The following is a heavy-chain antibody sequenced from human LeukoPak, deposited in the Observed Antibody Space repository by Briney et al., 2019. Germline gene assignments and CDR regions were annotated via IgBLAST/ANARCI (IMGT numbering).Heavy chain of an antibody. D-gene: IGHD3-22*01. CDR2: MNPNSGNT. CDR1: GYTFTSYD. V-gene: IGHV1-8*01. CDR3: AREGPYYYDSSGFVDY. J-gene: IGHJ4*02. Sequence: GASVKVSCKASGYTFTSYDINWVRQATGQGLEWMGWMNPNSGNTGYAQKFQGRVTMTRNTSISTAYMELSSLRSEDTAVYYCAREGPYYYDSSGFVDYWGQGTLVTVSS.